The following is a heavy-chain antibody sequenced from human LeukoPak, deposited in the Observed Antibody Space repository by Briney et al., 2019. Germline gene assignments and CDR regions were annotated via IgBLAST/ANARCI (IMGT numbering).Heavy chain of an antibody. V-gene: IGHV3-30*18. D-gene: IGHD3-9*01. Sequence: PGGSLRLSCAASGFTFSRYGMHWVRQAPGKGLEWVAVISYDGSNKYYADSVKGRFTISRDNSKNTLYLQMNSLRAEDTAVYYCSNEAKDGIRYLDYWGQGTLVTVSS. CDR1: GFTFSRYG. J-gene: IGHJ4*02. CDR2: ISYDGSNK. CDR3: SNEAKDGIRYLDY.